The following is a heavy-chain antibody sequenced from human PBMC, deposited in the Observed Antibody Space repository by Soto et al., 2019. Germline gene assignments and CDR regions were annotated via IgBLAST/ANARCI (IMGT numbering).Heavy chain of an antibody. CDR1: GYSFTSYW. CDR3: ASLNNIQLWLRMPVFERYWFDP. Sequence: PGESLKISCKGSGYSFTSYWIGWVRQMPGKGLEWMGIIYPGDSDTRYSPSFQGQVTISADKSISTAYLQWSSLKASDTAMYYCASLNNIQLWLRMPVFERYWFDPWGQGTLVTVSS. CDR2: IYPGDSDT. J-gene: IGHJ5*02. D-gene: IGHD5-18*01. V-gene: IGHV5-51*01.